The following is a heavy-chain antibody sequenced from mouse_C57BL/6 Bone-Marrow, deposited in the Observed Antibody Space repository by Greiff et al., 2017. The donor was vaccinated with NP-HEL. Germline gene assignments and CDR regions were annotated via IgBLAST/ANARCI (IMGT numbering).Heavy chain of an antibody. D-gene: IGHD2-5*01. CDR3: ARDYSNYWYFDV. CDR2: ISDGGSYT. Sequence: EVQRVESGGGLVKPGGSLKLSCAASGFTFSSYAMSWVRQTPEKRLEWVATISDGGSYTYYPDNVKGRFTISRDNAKNNLYLQMRHLKSEDTAMYYCARDYSNYWYFDVWGTGTTVTVSS. CDR1: GFTFSSYA. J-gene: IGHJ1*03. V-gene: IGHV5-4*01.